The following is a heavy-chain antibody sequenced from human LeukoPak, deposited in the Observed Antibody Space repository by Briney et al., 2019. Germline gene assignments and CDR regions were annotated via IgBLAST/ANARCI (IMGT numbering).Heavy chain of an antibody. D-gene: IGHD6-13*01. V-gene: IGHV3-48*01. Sequence: GGSLRLSCAASGFTFSSYSMNWVRQAPGKGLEWVSYISSSSSTIYYADSVKGRFTISRDNAKNSLYLQMNSLRAEDTAVYYCARGRIAAAGPPSDYWGQGTLVTVSS. CDR2: ISSSSSTI. J-gene: IGHJ4*02. CDR3: ARGRIAAAGPPSDY. CDR1: GFTFSSYS.